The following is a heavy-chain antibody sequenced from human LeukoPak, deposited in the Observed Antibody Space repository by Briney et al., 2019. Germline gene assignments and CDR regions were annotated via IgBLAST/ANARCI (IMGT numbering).Heavy chain of an antibody. CDR2: IIPIFGTA. Sequence: ASVKVSCKASGGTFSSYAISWVRQAPGQGLEWMGGIIPIFGTANYAQKFQGRVTITRDTSASTAYMELSSLRSEDTAVYYCARVVTSGALFDYWGQGTLVTVSS. CDR3: ARVVTSGALFDY. V-gene: IGHV1-69*05. D-gene: IGHD3-10*01. CDR1: GGTFSSYA. J-gene: IGHJ4*02.